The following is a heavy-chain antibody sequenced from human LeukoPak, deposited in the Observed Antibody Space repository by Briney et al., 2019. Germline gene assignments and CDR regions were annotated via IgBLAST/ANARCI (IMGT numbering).Heavy chain of an antibody. Sequence: GASVKVSCKVSGYTLTELSMHWVRQAPGEGLEWMGNFDPEDGETIYAQKFQGRVTMTEDTSTDTAYMELSSLRSEDTAVYYCATFSRLVAVAGRGYYCGMDVWGQGTTVTVSS. CDR2: FDPEDGET. CDR3: ATFSRLVAVAGRGYYCGMDV. J-gene: IGHJ6*02. D-gene: IGHD6-19*01. V-gene: IGHV1-24*01. CDR1: GYTLTELS.